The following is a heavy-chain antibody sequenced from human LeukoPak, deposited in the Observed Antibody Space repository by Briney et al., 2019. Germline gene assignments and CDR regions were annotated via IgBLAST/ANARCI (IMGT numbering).Heavy chain of an antibody. D-gene: IGHD6-25*01. CDR3: AREERAATAYYFDY. CDR2: ISSSSYI. J-gene: IGHJ4*02. Sequence: GGSLRLSCAASGFTFSSYSMNWVRQAPGKGLEWVSSISSSSYIYYTDSVKGRFTTSRDNAKNSLYLQMNSLRAEDTAVYYCAREERAATAYYFDYWGQGTLVTVSS. V-gene: IGHV3-21*01. CDR1: GFTFSSYS.